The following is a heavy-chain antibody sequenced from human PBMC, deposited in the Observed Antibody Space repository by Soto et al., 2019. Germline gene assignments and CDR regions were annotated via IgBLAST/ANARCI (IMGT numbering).Heavy chain of an antibody. J-gene: IGHJ4*02. CDR3: AREVSSSWYGSFDY. CDR2: IYYSGST. D-gene: IGHD6-13*01. CDR1: GGSISSGGYY. Sequence: SETLSLTCTVSGGSISSGGYYWSWIRQHPGKGLEWIGYIYYSGSTYYNPSLKSRVTISVDTSKNQFSLKLSSVTAADTAVYYCAREVSSSWYGSFDYWGQGTLVTVSS. V-gene: IGHV4-31*03.